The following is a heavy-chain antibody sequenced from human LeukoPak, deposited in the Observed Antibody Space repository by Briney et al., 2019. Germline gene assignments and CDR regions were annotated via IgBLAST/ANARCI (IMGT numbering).Heavy chain of an antibody. CDR3: ARRVDSSPLFDY. V-gene: IGHV5-10-1*01. CDR2: IDPSDSYT. Sequence: GESLKISCKSSGYSFTSYWISWVRQMPGKGLEWMGSIDPSDSYTTYSPSFQGHVTISADKSISTAYLQWSSLKASDTAMYYCARRVDSSPLFDYWGQGALVTVSS. J-gene: IGHJ4*02. CDR1: GYSFTSYW. D-gene: IGHD6-13*01.